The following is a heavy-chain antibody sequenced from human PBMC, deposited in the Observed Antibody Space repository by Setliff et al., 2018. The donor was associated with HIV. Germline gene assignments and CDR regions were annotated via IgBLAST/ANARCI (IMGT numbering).Heavy chain of an antibody. Sequence: SVKVSCKIFGGTLSSHALSWVRQAPGQGLEWMGGIIPIFDRTNYAQKFQGRVTITADESTSTAYTELSSLRSEDTAVYYCARDPFPSTNYYDSSAYPFAEYFHHWGQGTLVTVSS. CDR1: GGTLSSHA. CDR2: IIPIFDRT. CDR3: ARDPFPSTNYYDSSAYPFAEYFHH. J-gene: IGHJ1*01. V-gene: IGHV1-69*13. D-gene: IGHD3-22*01.